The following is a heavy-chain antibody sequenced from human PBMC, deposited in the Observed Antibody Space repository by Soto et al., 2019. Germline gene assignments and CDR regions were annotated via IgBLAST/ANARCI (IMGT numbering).Heavy chain of an antibody. D-gene: IGHD3-10*01. CDR1: GGSFSGYF. Sequence: SETLSLTCAVYGGSFSGYFWSWICQPPGKGLEWIGEINHSGSTNYNPSLKSRVTISVDTSKNQFSLKLSSVTAADTAVYYCARGVVRGAPNYYYYMAVWGKGTTVTVSS. V-gene: IGHV4-34*01. CDR2: INHSGST. J-gene: IGHJ6*03. CDR3: ARGVVRGAPNYYYYMAV.